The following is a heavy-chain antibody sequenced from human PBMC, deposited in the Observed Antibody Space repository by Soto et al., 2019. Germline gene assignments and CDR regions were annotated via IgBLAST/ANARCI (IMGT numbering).Heavy chain of an antibody. CDR1: GFTFSSYW. CDR3: AVPSGATDGNDAFDI. J-gene: IGHJ3*02. CDR2: TRNKANSYTA. D-gene: IGHD1-26*01. Sequence: EVQLVESGGGLVQPGGSLRLSCAASGFTFSSYWMSWVRQAPGKGLEWVGRTRNKANSYTAEYAASVRGRFSISRDDSKNSMYLQMNRLKTEDTAVYYCAVPSGATDGNDAFDIWGQGTMVTVSS. V-gene: IGHV3-72*01.